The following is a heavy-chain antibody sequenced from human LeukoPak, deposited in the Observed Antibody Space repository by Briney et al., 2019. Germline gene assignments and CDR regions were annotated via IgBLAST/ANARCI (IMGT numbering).Heavy chain of an antibody. CDR2: IKQDGSEK. J-gene: IGHJ4*02. CDR3: ARDSPNYDILTGYSLKPNDY. D-gene: IGHD3-9*01. CDR1: AFTFSSYW. Sequence: GGSLRLSCAASAFTFSSYWMSWVRQAPGKGLGWVANIKQDGSEKYYVDSVKGRFTISRDNAKNSLYLQMNSLRAEDTAVYYCARDSPNYDILTGYSLKPNDYWGQGTLVTVSS. V-gene: IGHV3-7*01.